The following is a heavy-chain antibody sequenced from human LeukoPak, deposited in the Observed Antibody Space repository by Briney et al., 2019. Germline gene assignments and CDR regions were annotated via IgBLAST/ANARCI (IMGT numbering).Heavy chain of an antibody. D-gene: IGHD2-2*01. CDR3: AKGYCSSTSCLKTD. CDR1: GFTFSGYA. V-gene: IGHV3-30*18. CDR2: ISYDGINK. Sequence: GGSLRLSCAASGFTFSGYATHWVRQAPGKGLEWVAVISYDGINKYYADSVKGRFTISRDNSKNTLFLQMNSLRVEDTAVYYCAKGYCSSTSCLKTDWGQGTLVTVSS. J-gene: IGHJ4*02.